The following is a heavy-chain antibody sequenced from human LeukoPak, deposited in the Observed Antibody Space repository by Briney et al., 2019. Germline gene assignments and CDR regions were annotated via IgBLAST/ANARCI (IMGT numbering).Heavy chain of an antibody. J-gene: IGHJ4*02. Sequence: GGSLRLSCAASGFTFSSYSMNWVRQAPGKGLEWVSSISSSSYIYYADSVKGRFTISRDNAKNSLYLQMNSLRAEDTAVYYCARDRPTLTGYYPFDYWGQGTLVTVSS. V-gene: IGHV3-21*01. CDR2: ISSSSYI. CDR3: ARDRPTLTGYYPFDY. CDR1: GFTFSSYS. D-gene: IGHD3-9*01.